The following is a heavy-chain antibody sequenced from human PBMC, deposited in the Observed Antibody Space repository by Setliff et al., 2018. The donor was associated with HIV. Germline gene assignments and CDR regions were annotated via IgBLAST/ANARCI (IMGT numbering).Heavy chain of an antibody. CDR1: GSIFGDYA. V-gene: IGHV3-30*04. CDR2: VSYDGTKT. J-gene: IGHJ3*02. CDR3: ARDPRVDAFDI. Sequence: PGGSLRLSCAASGSIFGDYAIHCVRQAPGKGLEWVAAVSYDGTKTYYADSVEGRFTLSRDNSKDTAFLQMNSLTVEDTAVYYCARDPRVDAFDIWGRGTVVTVSS.